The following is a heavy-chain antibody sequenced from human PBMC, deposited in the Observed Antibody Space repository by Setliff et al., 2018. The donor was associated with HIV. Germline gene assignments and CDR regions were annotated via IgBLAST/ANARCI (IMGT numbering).Heavy chain of an antibody. V-gene: IGHV3-23*01. CDR1: GFTFSSYA. D-gene: IGHD6-19*01. J-gene: IGHJ6*03. CDR2: ITGWGFNT. CDR3: ARVTSSGGFGISGFYYMDV. Sequence: GGSLRLSCAASGFTFSSYAMAWVRQTPGQGLEWVSVITGWGFNTWYTDSVKGRFTISRDNSDNTLYLQMNSLSAEDTATYYCARVTSSGGFGISGFYYMDVWGNGTTVTVSS.